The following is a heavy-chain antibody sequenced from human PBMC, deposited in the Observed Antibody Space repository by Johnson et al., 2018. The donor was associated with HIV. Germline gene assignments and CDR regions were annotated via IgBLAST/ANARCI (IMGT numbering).Heavy chain of an antibody. D-gene: IGHD6-19*01. V-gene: IGHV3-11*04. CDR3: ARGKDMAGTGAFDI. Sequence: QMQLVESGGGLVKPGGSLRLSYAASGFTFSDYYMSWIRQAPGKGPEWVSGISGSGGSTYYADSVKGRFTISRDNAKNSLYLQMNSLRAEDTAVYFCARGKDMAGTGAFDIWGQGTMVTVSS. J-gene: IGHJ3*02. CDR2: ISGSGGST. CDR1: GFTFSDYY.